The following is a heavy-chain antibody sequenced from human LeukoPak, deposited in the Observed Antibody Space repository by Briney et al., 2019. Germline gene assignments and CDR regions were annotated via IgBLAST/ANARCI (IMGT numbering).Heavy chain of an antibody. Sequence: GGSLRLSCAASGFTFSSYSMNWVRQAPGKGLEWVSSISSSSSYIYYADSVKGRFTISRDNAKNSLYLQTNSLRAEDTGVYYCASRRTTYFDYWGQGTLVTVSS. J-gene: IGHJ4*02. CDR2: ISSSSSYI. V-gene: IGHV3-21*01. D-gene: IGHD1-7*01. CDR1: GFTFSSYS. CDR3: ASRRTTYFDY.